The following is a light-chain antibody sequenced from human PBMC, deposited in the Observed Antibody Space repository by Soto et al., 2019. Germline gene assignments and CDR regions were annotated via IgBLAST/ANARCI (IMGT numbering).Light chain of an antibody. Sequence: DIQMTQSPSSLSASVGDRVTITCRASQNINTHLNWYQQKPGRAPKLLISASTNLHSEVPSRFSGSGSGTDFTPTISGLLPEDFGTYYCQQSSGSPLTFGGGTKVEIK. CDR1: QNINTH. V-gene: IGKV1-39*01. J-gene: IGKJ4*01. CDR2: AST. CDR3: QQSSGSPLT.